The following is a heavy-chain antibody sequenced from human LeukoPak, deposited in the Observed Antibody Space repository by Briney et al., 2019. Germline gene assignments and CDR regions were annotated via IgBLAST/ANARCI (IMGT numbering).Heavy chain of an antibody. CDR3: AREGYYGSGMYPLCYFDY. CDR1: GFTFSDYT. CDR2: ISGLSSTI. V-gene: IGHV3-48*02. J-gene: IGHJ4*02. D-gene: IGHD3-10*01. Sequence: GGSLRLSCAASGFTFSDYTMNWVRQAPGQGPEWVAYISGLSSTIYYADSVKGRFTISRDNADNSLFLQMDSLRHEDTAVYYCAREGYYGSGMYPLCYFDYWGQGTLVTVSS.